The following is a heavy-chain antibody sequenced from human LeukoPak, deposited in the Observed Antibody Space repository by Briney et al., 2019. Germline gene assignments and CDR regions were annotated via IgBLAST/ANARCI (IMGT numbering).Heavy chain of an antibody. J-gene: IGHJ3*01. CDR3: ARDHNIADV. CDR1: GFTFSHYF. Sequence: GGSLRLSCVGSGFTFSHYFMTWYRQAPGKGLEWVANLNQDGSVQLYGDSVRGRFTISRDNAKNSVYIQMNSLRVEDTAMYYCARDHNIADVWGQGTMVTVSS. V-gene: IGHV3-7*01. CDR2: LNQDGSVQ. D-gene: IGHD2/OR15-2a*01.